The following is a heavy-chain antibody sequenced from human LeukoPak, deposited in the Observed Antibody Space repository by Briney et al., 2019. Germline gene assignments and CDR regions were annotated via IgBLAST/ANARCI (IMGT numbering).Heavy chain of an antibody. D-gene: IGHD3-16*02. CDR1: GYTFTGYY. CDR3: AIIMFGGVIVLDY. J-gene: IGHJ4*02. Sequence: ASVKVSCKASGYTFTGYYMHWVRQAPGQGLEWMGRINPNSGGTNYAQKFQGRVTMTRDTSISTAYMELSRLRSDDTAVYYCAIIMFGGVIVLDYWGQGTLVTVSS. CDR2: INPNSGGT. V-gene: IGHV1-2*06.